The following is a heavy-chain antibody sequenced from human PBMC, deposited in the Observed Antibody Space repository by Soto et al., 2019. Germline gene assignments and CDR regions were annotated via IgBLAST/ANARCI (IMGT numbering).Heavy chain of an antibody. CDR2: ISWNSGRK. D-gene: IGHD3-22*01. CDR3: AKDSINYYDSSGYNYVNGMDV. Sequence: PGGSLRLSCAASGFTFDDYVIHWVRQPPGKGLEWVSGISWNSGRKGYADSVKGRFTISRDNAKKLLYLQMNSLRAEDTALYYCAKDSINYYDSSGYNYVNGMDVWGQGTTVTVSS. J-gene: IGHJ6*02. V-gene: IGHV3-9*01. CDR1: GFTFDDYV.